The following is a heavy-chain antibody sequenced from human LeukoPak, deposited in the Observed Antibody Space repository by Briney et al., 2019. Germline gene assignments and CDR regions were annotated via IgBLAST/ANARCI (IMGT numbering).Heavy chain of an antibody. CDR3: AKDTGGLEDYFDY. Sequence: GGSLRLSCVASGFTFSSYAMSWVRQAPGKGLEWVSAISGSGGSTYYADSVKGRFTISRDNSKNTLYLQMNSLRAEDTAVYYCAKDTGGLEDYFDYWGQGTLVTVSS. CDR1: GFTFSSYA. D-gene: IGHD2-8*02. V-gene: IGHV3-23*01. CDR2: ISGSGGST. J-gene: IGHJ4*02.